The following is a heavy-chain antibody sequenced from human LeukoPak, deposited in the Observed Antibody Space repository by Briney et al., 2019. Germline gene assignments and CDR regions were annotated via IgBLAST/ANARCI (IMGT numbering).Heavy chain of an antibody. V-gene: IGHV3-30*02. Sequence: GGSLRLSCAASGFTFSSYGMHWVRQAPGKGLEWVAFIRYDGSNKYYADSVKGRFTISRDNSKNTLYLQMNSLRAEDTAVYYCARDFHRRLYDSSGYYPYWGQGTLVTVSS. J-gene: IGHJ4*02. CDR2: IRYDGSNK. CDR1: GFTFSSYG. CDR3: ARDFHRRLYDSSGYYPY. D-gene: IGHD3-22*01.